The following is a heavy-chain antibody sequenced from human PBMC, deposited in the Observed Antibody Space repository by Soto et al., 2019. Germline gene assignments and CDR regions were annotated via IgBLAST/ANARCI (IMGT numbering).Heavy chain of an antibody. J-gene: IGHJ6*02. CDR3: TTRPCTNGVCWLRDYYGMDV. CDR2: ISYDGSNK. V-gene: IGHV3-30*04. CDR1: GFTFSSYA. D-gene: IGHD2-8*01. Sequence: PGGSLRLSCAASGFTFSSYAMHWVRQAPGKGLEWVAVISYDGSNKYYADSVKGRFTISRDNSKNTLYLQMNSLKAEDTAVYYCTTRPCTNGVCWLRDYYGMDVWGQGTTVTVSS.